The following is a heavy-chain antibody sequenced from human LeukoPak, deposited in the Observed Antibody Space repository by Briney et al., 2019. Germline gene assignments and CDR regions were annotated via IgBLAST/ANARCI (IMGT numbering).Heavy chain of an antibody. V-gene: IGHV1-69*13. J-gene: IGHJ6*03. CDR2: IIPIFGPT. CDR3: ALTIITYCSSTSCYASYYYYMDV. CDR1: AATLTSFA. D-gene: IGHD2-2*01. Sequence: SVKPSSIASAATLTSFAISCVRQPPGQGLEWKGGIIPIFGPTNYAQKFQGRVTITADESTSTAYMELSSLRSEDTAVYYCALTIITYCSSTSCYASYYYYMDVWGKGTTVTISS.